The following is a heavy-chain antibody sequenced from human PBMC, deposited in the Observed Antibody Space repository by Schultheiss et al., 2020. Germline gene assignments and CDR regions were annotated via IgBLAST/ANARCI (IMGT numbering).Heavy chain of an antibody. J-gene: IGHJ2*01. CDR1: GYTFTSYY. CDR2: INPSGGST. V-gene: IGHV1-46*01. D-gene: IGHD4-17*01. Sequence: ASVKVSCKASGYTFTSYYMHWVLQAPGQGLEWMGIINPSGGSTSYAQKFQGRVTMTRDTSTSTVYMELSSLRSEDTAVYYCARSLMTTVTFYWYFDLWGRGTLVNVSS. CDR3: ARSLMTTVTFYWYFDL.